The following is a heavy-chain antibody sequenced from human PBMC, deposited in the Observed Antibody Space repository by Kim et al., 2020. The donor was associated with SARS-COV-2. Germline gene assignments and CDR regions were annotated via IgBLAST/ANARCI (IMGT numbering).Heavy chain of an antibody. CDR2: ISRNSDYI. CDR1: EFTISRYS. D-gene: IGHD3-10*01. Sequence: GGSLRLSCAASEFTISRYSMNWVRQAPGKGLEWVSTISRNSDYIYYADSVEGRFTISRDNAKNSLYLQMNSLRADDTAMYYCARDLSLGRPGGFDYWGQGTLVTVSS. V-gene: IGHV3-21*01. J-gene: IGHJ4*02. CDR3: ARDLSLGRPGGFDY.